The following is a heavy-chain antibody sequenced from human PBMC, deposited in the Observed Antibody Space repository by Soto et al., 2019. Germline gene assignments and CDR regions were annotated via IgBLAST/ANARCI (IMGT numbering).Heavy chain of an antibody. J-gene: IGHJ1*01. V-gene: IGHV3-48*02. CDR3: AREGPTWELRTEYFQH. D-gene: IGHD1-26*01. CDR2: ISSSSSTI. CDR1: GFTFSIFS. Sequence: AESLRPSCVPSGFTFSIFSVNWVRQAPGKGLEWVSYISSSSSTIYYADSVKGRFTISRDNAKNSLYLQMNSLRDEDTAVYYCAREGPTWELRTEYFQHWGQG.